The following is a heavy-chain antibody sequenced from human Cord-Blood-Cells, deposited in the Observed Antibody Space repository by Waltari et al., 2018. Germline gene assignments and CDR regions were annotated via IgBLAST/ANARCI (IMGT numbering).Heavy chain of an antibody. D-gene: IGHD6-13*01. CDR1: GYTLPELS. V-gene: IGHV1-24*01. Sequence: QVQLVQSGAEVKKPGASVKVSCKVSGYTLPELSMHWVRQAPGKGLEWMEGFDPEDGGKINEQKFQGRVTMTEETSTGTAYMELSSLRSEDTAVYYCATRSSSWFGGYYFDYWGQGTLVTVSS. CDR2: FDPEDGGK. CDR3: ATRSSSWFGGYYFDY. J-gene: IGHJ4*02.